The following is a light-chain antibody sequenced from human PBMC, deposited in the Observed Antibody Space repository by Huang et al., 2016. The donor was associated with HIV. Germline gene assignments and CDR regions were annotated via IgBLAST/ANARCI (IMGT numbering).Light chain of an antibody. J-gene: IGKJ2*01. CDR3: QQSYTTPRYT. CDR1: QSISSY. Sequence: DIQMTQSPSSLSASVGDRVTITCRASQSISSYLNWYQHKPGKAPNLLIYAASTLRSGVPSRFRGSGSGTDFTLTISSLQPEDFATYYCQQSYTTPRYTFGQGTKLEIK. CDR2: AAS. V-gene: IGKV1-39*01.